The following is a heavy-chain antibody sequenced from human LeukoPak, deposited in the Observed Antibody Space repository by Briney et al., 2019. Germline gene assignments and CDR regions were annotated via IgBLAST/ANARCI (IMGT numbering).Heavy chain of an antibody. CDR1: GFTFSSYS. CDR3: ARELIDSSSWSWWFDP. J-gene: IGHJ5*02. CDR2: ISSSSSCI. V-gene: IGHV3-21*01. D-gene: IGHD6-13*01. Sequence: GGSLRLSCAASGFTFSSYSMNWVRQAPGKGLEWVSSISSSSSCIYYADSVKGRFTISRDNAKNPLYLQMNSLRAEDTAVYYCARELIDSSSWSWWFDPWGQGTLVTVSS.